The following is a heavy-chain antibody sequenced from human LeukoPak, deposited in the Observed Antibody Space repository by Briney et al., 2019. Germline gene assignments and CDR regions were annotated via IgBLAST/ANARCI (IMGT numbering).Heavy chain of an antibody. Sequence: GGSLRLSCAVSGFTFSGYALHWVRQAPGKGLEWVAVMSYDGSKTFYADSVKGRFTISRDNSKNTLFLQMSSLRAEDTAVYYCARDIVVVPAAIQDWFDPWGQGTLVTVSS. CDR3: ARDIVVVPAAIQDWFDP. V-gene: IGHV3-30-3*01. J-gene: IGHJ5*02. D-gene: IGHD2-2*02. CDR2: MSYDGSKT. CDR1: GFTFSGYA.